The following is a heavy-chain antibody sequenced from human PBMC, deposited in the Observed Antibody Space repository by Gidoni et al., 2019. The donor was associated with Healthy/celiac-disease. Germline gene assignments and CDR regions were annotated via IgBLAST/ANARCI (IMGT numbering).Heavy chain of an antibody. CDR2: IHHSRST. V-gene: IGHV4-34*01. CDR1: AASCSAYC. CDR3: ARGVGLWFGELQLPYGMDV. D-gene: IGHD3-10*01. J-gene: IGHJ6*02. Sequence: QVQRQQWGAGLLKPSETLSRTWAVYAASCSAYCWSWIRQPPGKGLAWIGEIHHSRSTNYNPSLKSRVTISVDTSKIQFSLHLSSVTAADPAVYYCARGVGLWFGELQLPYGMDVWGQGTTVTVSS.